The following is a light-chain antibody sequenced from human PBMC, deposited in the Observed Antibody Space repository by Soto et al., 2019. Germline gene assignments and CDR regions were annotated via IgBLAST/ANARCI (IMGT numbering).Light chain of an antibody. V-gene: IGKV3-15*01. Sequence: EIVLTQSAGTLSLSPGERATLSCGASQSVSNNYLAWYQQKPGQAPRLLIYGPSTRATGIPARFSGSGSGTEFTLTISSLQSDDFATYYCQQYHTWWTFGQGTKWIS. J-gene: IGKJ1*01. CDR1: QSVSNN. CDR2: GPS. CDR3: QQYHTWWT.